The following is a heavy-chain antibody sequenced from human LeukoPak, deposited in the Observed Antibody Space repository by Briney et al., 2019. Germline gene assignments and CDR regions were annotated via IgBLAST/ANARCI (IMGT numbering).Heavy chain of an antibody. J-gene: IGHJ4*02. V-gene: IGHV3-48*01. CDR3: VREGGSGSYSEY. CDR1: GFTFSSYN. Sequence: GGSLRLSCAASGFTFSSYNMNWVRQAPGKGLEWVSYISNSGSSIYYAGSVEGRFTVSRDNAKTSLYLQVNSLRAEDTAVYYCVREGGSGSYSEYWGQGTLVTVSS. CDR2: ISNSGSSI. D-gene: IGHD3-10*01.